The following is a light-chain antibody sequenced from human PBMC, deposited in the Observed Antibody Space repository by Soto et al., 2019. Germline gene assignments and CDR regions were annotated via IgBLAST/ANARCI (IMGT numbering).Light chain of an antibody. CDR2: DAS. Sequence: DIQMTQSPSTLSASVGDRVTITCRASQSISCWLAWYQQKPGKAPKLLIYDASSLESGVPSRFSGSGSGTEFTLTISSLQPDDFATYYCQQYNSYSPLLTFGGGTKVDIK. J-gene: IGKJ4*01. V-gene: IGKV1-5*01. CDR1: QSISCW. CDR3: QQYNSYSPLLT.